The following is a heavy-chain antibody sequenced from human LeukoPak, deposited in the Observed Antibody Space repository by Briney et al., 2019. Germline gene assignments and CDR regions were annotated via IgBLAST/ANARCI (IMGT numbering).Heavy chain of an antibody. CDR3: ATPLDYYDSSGYHQGGD. CDR2: IKEDGSRR. D-gene: IGHD3-22*01. J-gene: IGHJ4*02. CDR1: GFTFSSYA. V-gene: IGHV3-7*03. Sequence: GGSLGLSCAASGFTFSSYAMSWVRQAPGKGLEWVANIKEDGSRRNYVDSVKGRFTISRDNAKNSLYLQMNSLRAEDTAVYYCATPLDYYDSSGYHQGGDWGQGTLVTVSS.